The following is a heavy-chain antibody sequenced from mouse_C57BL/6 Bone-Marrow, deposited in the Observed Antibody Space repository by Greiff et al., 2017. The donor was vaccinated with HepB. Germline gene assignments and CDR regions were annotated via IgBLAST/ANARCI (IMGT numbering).Heavy chain of an antibody. J-gene: IGHJ1*03. CDR1: GYTFTSYW. D-gene: IGHD1-1*01. Sequence: QVQLQQPGAELVRPGTSVKLSCKASGYTFTSYWMHWVKQRPGQGLEWIGVIDPSDSYTNYNQKFKGKATLTVDTSSSTAYMQLSSLTSEDSAVYYCAREEITAVVALYWYFDVWGTGTTVTVSS. CDR2: IDPSDSYT. V-gene: IGHV1-59*01. CDR3: AREEITAVVALYWYFDV.